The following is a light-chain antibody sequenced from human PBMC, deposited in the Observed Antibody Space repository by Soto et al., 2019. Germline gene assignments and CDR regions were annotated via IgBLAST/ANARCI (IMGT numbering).Light chain of an antibody. CDR1: QSVLYSSNNKNY. CDR3: QQYYSTGET. V-gene: IGKV4-1*01. CDR2: WAS. Sequence: DIVMTQSPDSLAVSLGERATINCKSSQSVLYSSNNKNYLAWYQQKPGQPPKLLIYWASTRESGVPDRFSGSGSGTEFTLTISSLQAEDVAVYYCQQYYSTGETFGQGTKVEIK. J-gene: IGKJ1*01.